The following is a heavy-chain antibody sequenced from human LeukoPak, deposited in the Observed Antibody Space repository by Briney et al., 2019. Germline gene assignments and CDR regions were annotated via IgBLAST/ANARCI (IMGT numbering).Heavy chain of an antibody. V-gene: IGHV3-21*01. J-gene: IGHJ6*02. Sequence: GGSLRLSCAASGFTFSSYSMNWVRQAPGKGLEWVSSISSSGSYIYYADSVKGRFTISRDNAKNSLYLQMNSLRAEDTAVYYCARDIVVVPAVYYYYYYGMDVWGQGTTVTVSS. CDR1: GFTFSSYS. CDR2: ISSSGSYI. CDR3: ARDIVVVPAVYYYYYYGMDV. D-gene: IGHD2-2*01.